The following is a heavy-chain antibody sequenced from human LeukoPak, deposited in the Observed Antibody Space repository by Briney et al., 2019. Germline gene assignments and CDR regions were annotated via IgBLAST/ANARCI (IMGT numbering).Heavy chain of an antibody. D-gene: IGHD2/OR15-2a*01. J-gene: IGHJ4*02. CDR1: GFSISSSA. V-gene: IGHV3-21*01. CDR2: INNVASHI. CDR3: TRDATYYLRYGYFDY. Sequence: GGSLRLSCAASGFSISSSAMNWVRQAPGKGPEWVSSINNVASHIYYAGSVRGRFTISGDNAKNSVYLQMNSLRAEDTAVYYCTRDATYYLRYGYFDYWGQGTLVTVSS.